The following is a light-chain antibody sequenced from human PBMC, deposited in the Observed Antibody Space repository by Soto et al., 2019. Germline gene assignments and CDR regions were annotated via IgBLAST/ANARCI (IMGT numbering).Light chain of an antibody. CDR3: QTYDSRLSGLYV. J-gene: IGLJ1*01. CDR1: SSNIGAGSD. V-gene: IGLV1-40*01. Sequence: QSVLTQPPSISGAPGQNVTISCTGSSSNIGAGSDVHWYHQLPGTAPKLLIYGNTNRPSGVPDRFSGSKSGTSASLAIAGLQTEDEGDYYCQTYDSRLSGLYVFLTRPKVTXL. CDR2: GNT.